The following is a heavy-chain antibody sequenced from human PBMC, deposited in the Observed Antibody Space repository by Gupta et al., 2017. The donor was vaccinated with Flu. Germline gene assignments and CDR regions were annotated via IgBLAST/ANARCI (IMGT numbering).Heavy chain of an antibody. V-gene: IGHV3-23*01. CDR3: AKQPTTAMGGMDV. D-gene: IGHD5-18*01. CDR1: GFCFSSYA. CDR2: ISGSGGST. J-gene: IGHJ6*02. Sequence: VQLLESGGVFVQLAGLLCICCAAWGFCFSSYAMSWVRQAPGKGLEWVSAISGSGGSTYYADSVKGRFTISRDNSKNTLYLQMNSLRAEDTAVYYCAKQPTTAMGGMDVWGQGTTVTVSS.